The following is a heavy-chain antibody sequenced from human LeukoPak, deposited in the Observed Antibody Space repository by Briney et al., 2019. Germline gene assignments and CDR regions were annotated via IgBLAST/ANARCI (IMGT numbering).Heavy chain of an antibody. J-gene: IGHJ5*02. Sequence: SVKVSCKASGGTFSSYAISWVRQAPGQGLEWMGGIIPIFGTANYAQKFQGRVTITADESTSTAYMELSSLRSEDTAVYYCARRGSCSSTSCYWFWFDPWGQGTLVTVSS. CDR3: ARRGSCSSTSCYWFWFDP. V-gene: IGHV1-69*13. D-gene: IGHD2-2*01. CDR1: GGTFSSYA. CDR2: IIPIFGTA.